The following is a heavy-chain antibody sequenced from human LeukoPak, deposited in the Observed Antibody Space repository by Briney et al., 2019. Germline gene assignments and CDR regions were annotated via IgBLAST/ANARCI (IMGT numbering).Heavy chain of an antibody. V-gene: IGHV3-7*01. CDR2: IKQDGSEK. D-gene: IGHD3-22*01. CDR3: ARAQAYYYDSSGYYGFDY. J-gene: IGHJ4*02. Sequence: GGSLRLSCAASGFTFSSYWMSWVRQAPVKGLEWVANIKQDGSEKYYVDSVKGRFTISRDNAKNSLYLQMNSLRAEDTAVYYCARAQAYYYDSSGYYGFDYWGQGTLVTVSS. CDR1: GFTFSSYW.